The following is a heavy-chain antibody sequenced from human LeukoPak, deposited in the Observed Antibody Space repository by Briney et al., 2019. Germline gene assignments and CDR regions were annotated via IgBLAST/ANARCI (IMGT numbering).Heavy chain of an antibody. D-gene: IGHD3-22*01. V-gene: IGHV3-23*01. Sequence: GGSLGLSCAASGFTFSSYAMSWVRQAPGKGLEWVSAISGSGGSTYYADSVKGRFTISRDNSKNTLYLQMNSLRAEDTAVYYCAKDDSYDSSGYHDPFGDYWGQGTLVTVSS. CDR1: GFTFSSYA. CDR2: ISGSGGST. CDR3: AKDDSYDSSGYHDPFGDY. J-gene: IGHJ4*02.